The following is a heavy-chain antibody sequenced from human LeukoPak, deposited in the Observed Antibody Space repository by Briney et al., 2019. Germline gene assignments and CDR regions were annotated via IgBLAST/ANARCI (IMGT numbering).Heavy chain of an antibody. CDR1: GYTLTELS. Sequence: ASVKVSCKVSGYTLTELSMHWVRQAPGKGLEWMGGFDPEDGETIYAQKSQGRVTMTEDTSTDTAYMELSSLRSEDTAVYYCATDPPGRYNWNDVGDYWGQGTLVTVSS. J-gene: IGHJ4*02. CDR3: ATDPPGRYNWNDVGDY. V-gene: IGHV1-24*01. D-gene: IGHD1-1*01. CDR2: FDPEDGET.